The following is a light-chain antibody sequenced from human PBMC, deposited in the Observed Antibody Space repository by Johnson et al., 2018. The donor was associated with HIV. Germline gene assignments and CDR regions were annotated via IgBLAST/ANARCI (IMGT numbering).Light chain of an antibody. CDR2: ENN. Sequence: QSVLTQPPSVSAAPGQKVTISCSGSRSNIGNNYVSWYQQLPGTAPKLLIYENNKRPSGIPDRFSGSKSGTSATLGITGLQTGDEADYYCGTCDSSLSAGVFGTGTKVTVL. J-gene: IGLJ1*01. CDR1: RSNIGNNY. CDR3: GTCDSSLSAGV. V-gene: IGLV1-51*02.